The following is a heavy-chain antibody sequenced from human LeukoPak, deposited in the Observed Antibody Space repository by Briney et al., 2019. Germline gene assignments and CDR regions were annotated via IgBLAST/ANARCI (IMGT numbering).Heavy chain of an antibody. Sequence: KASETLSLTCTVSGGSISSSSYYWGWIRQPPGKGLEWIGSIYYSGSTYYNPSLKSRVTISVDTSKNQFSLKLSSVTAADTAVYYCARRRTPPNPLDYWGQGTLVTVSS. V-gene: IGHV4-39*07. CDR3: ARRRTPPNPLDY. D-gene: IGHD2-2*01. CDR1: GGSISSSSYY. J-gene: IGHJ4*02. CDR2: IYYSGST.